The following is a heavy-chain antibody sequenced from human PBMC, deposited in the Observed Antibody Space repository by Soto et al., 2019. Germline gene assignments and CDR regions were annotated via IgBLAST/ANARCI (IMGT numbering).Heavy chain of an antibody. J-gene: IGHJ6*02. CDR2: ISYDGSNK. Sequence: QVQLVESGGGVVQPGRSLRLSCAASGFTFSSYAMHWVRQAPGKGLEWVAVISYDGSNKYYADSVKGRFTISRDNSKNTLYLPMNSLRAEDTAVYYCARGYCSGGSCYYYGMDVWGQGTTVTVSS. CDR1: GFTFSSYA. CDR3: ARGYCSGGSCYYYGMDV. V-gene: IGHV3-30-3*01. D-gene: IGHD2-15*01.